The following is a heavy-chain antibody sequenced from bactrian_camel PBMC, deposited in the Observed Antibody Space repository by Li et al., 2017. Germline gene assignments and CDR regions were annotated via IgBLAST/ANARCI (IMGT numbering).Heavy chain of an antibody. Sequence: HVQLVESGGDSVQAGGSLRLSCAVSGDTDSSACMGWFRQAPGSEREGVAAIARGAISSYISYADSVKGRFTISRDNAEDTLLLLMNSVQPEDTAMCYCAAGPWRGYVPLTEYEYHYWGQGTQVTVS. CDR3: AAGPWRGYVPLTEYEYHY. CDR2: IARGAISS. J-gene: IGHJ4*01. V-gene: IGHV3S1*01. CDR1: GDTDSSAC. D-gene: IGHD1*01.